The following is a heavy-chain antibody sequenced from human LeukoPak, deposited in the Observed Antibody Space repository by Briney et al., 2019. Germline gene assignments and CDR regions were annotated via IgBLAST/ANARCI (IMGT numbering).Heavy chain of an antibody. Sequence: PGGSLRLSCVASGFTFNIYAMTWVRQAPGKGLEWVSAIGGSGDSTYYADSVKGRFTISRDNSKNTVYLQMNSLRAEDSAVYYGAKWDAYIESWGQGTLVTVSS. CDR1: GFTFNIYA. V-gene: IGHV3-23*01. CDR3: AKWDAYIES. J-gene: IGHJ5*02. D-gene: IGHD3-16*01. CDR2: IGGSGDST.